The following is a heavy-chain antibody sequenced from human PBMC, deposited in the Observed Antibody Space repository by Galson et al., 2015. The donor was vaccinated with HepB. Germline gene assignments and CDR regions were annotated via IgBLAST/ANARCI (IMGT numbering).Heavy chain of an antibody. CDR1: EYNFASYW. V-gene: IGHV5-10-1*01. Sequence: QSGAEVKQPGESLRISCKGSEYNFASYWISWVRQMPGKGLVWMAMIDPKNSYTHYSTSFQGHVTLSVDKSITTAYLQLSSLKASDTAVYYCARHGDFLNWFDPWGQGTLVTVSS. CDR3: ARHGDFLNWFDP. J-gene: IGHJ5*02. CDR2: IDPKNSYT. D-gene: IGHD3-10*01.